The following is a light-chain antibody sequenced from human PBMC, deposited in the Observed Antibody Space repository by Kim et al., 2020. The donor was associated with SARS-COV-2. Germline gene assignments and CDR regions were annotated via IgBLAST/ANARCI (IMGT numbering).Light chain of an antibody. CDR2: AAS. V-gene: IGKV1-8*01. CDR3: QQYYSYPCT. Sequence: AIRITQSPSSLSASTGDRVTITCRASQGISSYLAWYQQKPGKAPKLLIYAASTLQSGVPSRFSGSGFGTDFTLTISCLQSEDFATYYCQQYYSYPCTFGQGTKLEI. CDR1: QGISSY. J-gene: IGKJ2*02.